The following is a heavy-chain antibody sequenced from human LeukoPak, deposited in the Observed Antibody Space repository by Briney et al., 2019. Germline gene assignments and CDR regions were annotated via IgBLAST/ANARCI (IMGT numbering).Heavy chain of an antibody. J-gene: IGHJ5*02. CDR2: INHSGST. Sequence: ASGTLSLTCAVYGGSFSGYYWSWIRQPPGKGLEWIGEINHSGSTNYNPSLKSRVTISVDTSKNQFSLKLSSVTAADTAVYYCARDKALWFGELLQPHNWFDPWGQGTLVTVSS. V-gene: IGHV4-34*01. D-gene: IGHD3-10*01. CDR3: ARDKALWFGELLQPHNWFDP. CDR1: GGSFSGYY.